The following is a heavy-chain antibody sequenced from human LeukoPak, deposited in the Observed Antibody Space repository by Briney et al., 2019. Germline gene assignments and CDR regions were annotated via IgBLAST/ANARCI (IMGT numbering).Heavy chain of an antibody. CDR2: IYYSGST. V-gene: IGHV4-30-4*01. J-gene: IGHJ4*02. D-gene: IGHD1-26*01. CDR3: ASLRDSGSYWFDY. Sequence: SQTLSLTCTVSGGSISSGDYYWSWLRQPPGTGLEWIGYIYYSGSTYYNPSLKSRVTISVDTSKNQFSLKLSSVTAADTAVYYCASLRDSGSYWFDYWGQGTLVTVSS. CDR1: GGSISSGDYY.